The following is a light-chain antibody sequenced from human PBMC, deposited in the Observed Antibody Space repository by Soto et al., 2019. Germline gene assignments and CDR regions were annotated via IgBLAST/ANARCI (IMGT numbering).Light chain of an antibody. CDR2: DAS. Sequence: IVFTQSPATLSLSPGERATLSCRASQSVGSYLAWYQQKAGQAPRLLIYDASTRATGIPARFSGSGSGTEFTLTISSLQSEDFAVYFCQQYNNWPPWTSGQGHKVDI. J-gene: IGKJ1*01. CDR1: QSVGSY. CDR3: QQYNNWPPWT. V-gene: IGKV3-15*01.